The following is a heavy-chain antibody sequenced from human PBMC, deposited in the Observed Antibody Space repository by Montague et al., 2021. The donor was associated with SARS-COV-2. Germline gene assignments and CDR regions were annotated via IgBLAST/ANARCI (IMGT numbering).Heavy chain of an antibody. CDR1: GDSIRTNY. D-gene: IGHD3/OR15-3a*01. Sequence: SETLSLTCTVSGDSIRTNYWSWIRQPPGKGLEWIGYVDKSDNTDYNPSLKSRVTISLDTSKKQFSLKLNSVTSADTAVYYCTSGEGNDGWRYHFDYWGQGTLVTVSS. V-gene: IGHV4-59*01. CDR2: VDKSDNT. J-gene: IGHJ4*02. CDR3: TSGEGNDGWRYHFDY.